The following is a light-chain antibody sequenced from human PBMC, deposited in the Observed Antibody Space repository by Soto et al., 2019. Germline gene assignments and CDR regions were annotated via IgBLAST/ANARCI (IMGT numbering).Light chain of an antibody. Sequence: EIVLTQSQGTLSLSPGERATLSCRASQSVSSSYLAWYQQKPGQAPRLLIYGASTRATGIPARFIGSGSGTEFTLTISSLQSEDFALYYCQQYNNWWTFGQGTKVDIK. CDR1: QSVSSSY. J-gene: IGKJ1*01. CDR3: QQYNNWWT. V-gene: IGKV3-15*01. CDR2: GAS.